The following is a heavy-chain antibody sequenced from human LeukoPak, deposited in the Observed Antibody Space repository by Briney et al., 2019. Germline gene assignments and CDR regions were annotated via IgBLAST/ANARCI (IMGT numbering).Heavy chain of an antibody. V-gene: IGHV3-49*04. CDR2: IRGKTYGGTT. D-gene: IGHD3-22*01. J-gene: IGHJ4*02. Sequence: PGGSLRLSCTAAGFTFGDYAMSWVRQAPGKGLEWVGFIRGKTYGGTTEYAASVKGRFTISRDDSKSIAYLQMNSLKTEDTAVYYCTYTYDSTGYYPGTFDYWGQGTLVTIYS. CDR3: TYTYDSTGYYPGTFDY. CDR1: GFTFGDYA.